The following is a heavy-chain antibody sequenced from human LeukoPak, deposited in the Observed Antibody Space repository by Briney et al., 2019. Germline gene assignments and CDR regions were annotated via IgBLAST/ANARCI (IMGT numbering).Heavy chain of an antibody. J-gene: IGHJ4*02. CDR2: ISYDGTNK. CDR1: GFTFSGYG. Sequence: PGGSLRLSCAASGFTFSGYGIHWVRQAPGKGLEWVSFISYDGTNKYYADSAKGRFTISRDNSKNTLYLQMNSLRAEDTAVYYCAKDRDRQYFGYWGKGTLVTVSS. CDR3: AKDRDRQYFGY. V-gene: IGHV3-30*18. D-gene: IGHD3-10*01.